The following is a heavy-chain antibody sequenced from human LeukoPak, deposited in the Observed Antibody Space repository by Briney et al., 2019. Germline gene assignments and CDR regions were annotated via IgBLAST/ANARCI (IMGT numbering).Heavy chain of an antibody. J-gene: IGHJ6*02. D-gene: IGHD3-3*01. Sequence: SETLSLTCTVSGGSISSSSYYWGWIRQPPGKGLEWIGSIYYSGSTYYNPSLKSRVTISVDTSKNQFSLKLSSVTAADTAVYYCARAYDFWSGYYTGPDYYYYYGMDVWGQGTTVTVSS. V-gene: IGHV4-39*07. CDR2: IYYSGST. CDR3: ARAYDFWSGYYTGPDYYYYYGMDV. CDR1: GGSISSSSYY.